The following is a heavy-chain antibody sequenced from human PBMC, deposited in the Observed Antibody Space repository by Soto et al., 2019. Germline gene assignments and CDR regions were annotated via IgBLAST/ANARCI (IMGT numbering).Heavy chain of an antibody. J-gene: IGHJ3*02. CDR2: IYYSGST. CDR1: GGSISSGGYY. V-gene: IGHV4-31*03. CDR3: ARDFYSGGYAMSSDAFDI. D-gene: IGHD2-8*01. Sequence: QVQLQESGPGLVKPSQTLSLTCTVSGGSISSGGYYWSWIRQHPGKGLEWIGYIYYSGSTYYNPSIKSRVTISVDTSKNQFSLKLSSVTAADTAVYYCARDFYSGGYAMSSDAFDIWGQGTMVTVSS.